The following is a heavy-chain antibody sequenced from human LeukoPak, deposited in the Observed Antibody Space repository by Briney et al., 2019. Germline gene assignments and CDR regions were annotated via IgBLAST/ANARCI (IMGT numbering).Heavy chain of an antibody. D-gene: IGHD2-2*01. CDR1: GFTFSSYA. V-gene: IGHV3-23*01. CDR3: AVRYCSSTSCSLF. CDR2: ISGSGGST. J-gene: IGHJ4*02. Sequence: PGGSLRLSCAASGFTFSSYAMSWVRQAPGKGLEWVTAISGSGGSTYYADSVKGRFTISRDNSKNTLYLQMNSLRAEDTAVYYCAVRYCSSTSCSLFWGQGTLVTVSS.